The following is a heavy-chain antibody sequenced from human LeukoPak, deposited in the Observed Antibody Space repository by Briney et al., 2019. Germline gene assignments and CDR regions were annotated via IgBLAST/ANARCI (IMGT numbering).Heavy chain of an antibody. CDR3: ARLAYYLDSSGYYLYYFAT. CDR2: ISHSGSS. J-gene: IGHJ4*02. CDR1: GGSFNAYY. D-gene: IGHD3-22*01. V-gene: IGHV4-34*01. Sequence: PSETLSLTCAVYGGSFNAYYWSWVRQPPGKGLEWSGEISHSGSSNYNPSLKSRVTMSADMSKNQFSLKLTSVTAADTAVYFCARLAYYLDSSGYYLYYFATWGQGTPVTVSS.